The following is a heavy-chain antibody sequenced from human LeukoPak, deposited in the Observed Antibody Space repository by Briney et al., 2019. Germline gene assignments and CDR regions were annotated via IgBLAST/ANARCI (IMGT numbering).Heavy chain of an antibody. J-gene: IGHJ4*02. CDR3: ARDQGTYYDFWSGGPDY. D-gene: IGHD3-3*01. CDR1: GYTFTSYG. Sequence: ASVNVSCKASGYTFTSYGISWVRQAPGQGLEWMGWISAYNGNTNYAQKLQGRVTMTTDTSTSTAYMELRSLRSDDTAVYYCARDQGTYYDFWSGGPDYWGQGTLVTVSS. CDR2: ISAYNGNT. V-gene: IGHV1-18*01.